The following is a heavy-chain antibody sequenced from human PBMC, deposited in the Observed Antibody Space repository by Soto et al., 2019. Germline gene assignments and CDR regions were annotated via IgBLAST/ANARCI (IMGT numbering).Heavy chain of an antibody. D-gene: IGHD3-22*01. Sequence: PGGSLRLSCAASGFTFSSYAMSWVRQAPGKRLEWVSAISGSGGSTYYADSVKGRFTISRDNSKNTLYLQMNSLRAEDTAVYYCAKDSVVTMIVVVIMYFDYWGQGTLVTVSS. CDR2: ISGSGGST. J-gene: IGHJ4*02. CDR3: AKDSVVTMIVVVIMYFDY. CDR1: GFTFSSYA. V-gene: IGHV3-23*01.